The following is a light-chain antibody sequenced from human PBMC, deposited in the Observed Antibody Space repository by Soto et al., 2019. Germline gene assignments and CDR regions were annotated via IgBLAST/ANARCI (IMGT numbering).Light chain of an antibody. CDR1: QSVASN. Sequence: EIVMTQSPATLSVSPGERATLSCRASQSVASNLAWYQQKPGQAPRRLIYGASTRATGIPARFTGSGSGTEFTLTISILQSEDFAVYYCQQYNNWPLTFGGGTKVEIK. V-gene: IGKV3-15*01. CDR3: QQYNNWPLT. CDR2: GAS. J-gene: IGKJ4*01.